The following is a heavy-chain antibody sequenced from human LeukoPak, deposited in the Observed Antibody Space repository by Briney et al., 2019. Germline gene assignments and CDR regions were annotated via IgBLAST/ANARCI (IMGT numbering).Heavy chain of an antibody. V-gene: IGHV1-2*02. CDR2: INPNSGGT. CDR3: ARDGPVAAAGRCGMDV. D-gene: IGHD6-13*01. J-gene: IGHJ6*02. Sequence: GASVKVSCKASGYTFTGYYMHWVRQAPGQGLEWMGWINPNSGGTNYAQKFQGRVTMTRDTSISTVYMELSRLRSDDTAVYYCARDGPVAAAGRCGMDVWGQGTTVTVSS. CDR1: GYTFTGYY.